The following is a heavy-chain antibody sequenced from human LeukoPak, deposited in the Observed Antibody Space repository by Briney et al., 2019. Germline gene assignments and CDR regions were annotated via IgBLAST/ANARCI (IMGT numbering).Heavy chain of an antibody. Sequence: GGSLRLSCAASGFTFSDYYMSWIRQAPGKGLEWVSSISSSSSYIYYADSVKGRFTISRDNAKNSLYLQMNSLRAEDTAVYYCARARGTTSTKPDYWGQGTLVTVSS. CDR1: GFTFSDYY. CDR2: ISSSSSYI. V-gene: IGHV3-11*06. CDR3: ARARGTTSTKPDY. J-gene: IGHJ4*02. D-gene: IGHD1-7*01.